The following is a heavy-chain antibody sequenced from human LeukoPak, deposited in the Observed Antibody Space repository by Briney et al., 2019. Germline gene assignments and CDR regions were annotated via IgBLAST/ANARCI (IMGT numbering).Heavy chain of an antibody. CDR2: IHHSGRT. CDR1: GDSISSYY. CDR3: ARDITGIDRGYYGMDV. Sequence: PSETLSLTCTASGDSISSYYWSWIRQPPGKGLEWIGYIHHSGRTNYNPPPKSRVTISIDTSKNQFSLKLSSVTAADTAVYYCARDITGIDRGYYGMDVWGQGTTVTVSS. J-gene: IGHJ6*02. V-gene: IGHV4-59*01. D-gene: IGHD3-3*01.